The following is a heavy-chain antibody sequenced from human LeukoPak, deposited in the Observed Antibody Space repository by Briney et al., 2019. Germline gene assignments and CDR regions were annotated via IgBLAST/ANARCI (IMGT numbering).Heavy chain of an antibody. J-gene: IGHJ4*02. Sequence: PSQTLSLTCTVSGGSISSGGYYWSWIRQPPGKGLEWIGYIYHSGSTYYNPSLKSRVTISVDRSKNQFSLKLSSVTAADTAVYYCARDRSGLFDYWGQGTLVTVSS. CDR2: IYHSGST. CDR3: ARDRSGLFDY. V-gene: IGHV4-30-2*01. CDR1: GGSISSGGYY.